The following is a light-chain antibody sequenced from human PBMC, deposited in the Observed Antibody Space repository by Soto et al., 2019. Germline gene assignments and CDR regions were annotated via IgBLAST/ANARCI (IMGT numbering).Light chain of an antibody. CDR3: QQRSNWPST. Sequence: EIVLTQTPATRSLSPGNRATLSCRASQSVSGYLAWYQQKPGQAPRLLIYDASNRATGIPARFSGSGSGTDFTLTITSLEPVDFAVYYCQQRSNWPSTFGGGTKVEI. V-gene: IGKV3-11*01. CDR1: QSVSGY. CDR2: DAS. J-gene: IGKJ4*01.